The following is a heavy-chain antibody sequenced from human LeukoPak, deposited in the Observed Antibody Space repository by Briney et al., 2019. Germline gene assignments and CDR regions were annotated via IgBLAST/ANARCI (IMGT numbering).Heavy chain of an antibody. CDR3: ARQPASVVRGVITGNYYYYYYMDV. D-gene: IGHD3-10*01. V-gene: IGHV4-34*01. J-gene: IGHJ6*03. Sequence: SETLSLTCAVYGGSFSGYYWSWIRQPPGKGLEWIGEINHSGSTNYNPSLKSRVTISVDTSKNQFSLKLSSVTAADTAVYYCARQPASVVRGVITGNYYYYYYMDVWGKGTTVTISS. CDR2: INHSGST. CDR1: GGSFSGYY.